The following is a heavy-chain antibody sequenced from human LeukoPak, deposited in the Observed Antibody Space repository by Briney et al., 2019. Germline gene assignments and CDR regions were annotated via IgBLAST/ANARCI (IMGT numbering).Heavy chain of an antibody. CDR3: ASLGVITMVRGVIIGPQSLPDY. V-gene: IGHV3-23*01. J-gene: IGHJ4*02. CDR1: GFTFSSYA. CDR2: ISGSGGST. D-gene: IGHD3-10*01. Sequence: GGSLRLSCAASGFTFSSYAMSWVRQAPGKGLEWVSAISGSGGSTYYADSVKGRFTISRDNSKNTLYLQMNSLRAEDTAVYYCASLGVITMVRGVIIGPQSLPDYWGQGTLVTVSS.